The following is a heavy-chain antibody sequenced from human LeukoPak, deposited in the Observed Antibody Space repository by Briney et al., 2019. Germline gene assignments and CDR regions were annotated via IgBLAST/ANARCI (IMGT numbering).Heavy chain of an antibody. D-gene: IGHD5-18*01. Sequence: GGSLRLSCAASGFTFSSYWMSWVRQAPGKGLEWVANINQGGSEKYYVDSVKGRFTISRDNAKNSLYLQMNSLRAEDTAIYYCARVGGYSYGFSYFYMDVWGKGTTVTISS. CDR2: INQGGSEK. J-gene: IGHJ6*03. CDR1: GFTFSSYW. CDR3: ARVGGYSYGFSYFYMDV. V-gene: IGHV3-7*01.